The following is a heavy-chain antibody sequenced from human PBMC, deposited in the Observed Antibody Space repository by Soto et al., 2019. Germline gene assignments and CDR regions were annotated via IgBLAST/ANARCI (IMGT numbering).Heavy chain of an antibody. V-gene: IGHV1-18*04. CDR2: ISAFNAKT. Sequence: QVLLVQSGAEGKKPGASVKVSCTASGSTYFSYGISWVRQAPGQGLEWLGGISAFNAKTNYAPKFQARVTLTTDAATSTAYMELRGLRSDDTAVYFCARDAIAGAGAFDYWGQGALVIVSS. CDR1: GSTYFSYG. J-gene: IGHJ4*02. CDR3: ARDAIAGAGAFDY. D-gene: IGHD6-19*01.